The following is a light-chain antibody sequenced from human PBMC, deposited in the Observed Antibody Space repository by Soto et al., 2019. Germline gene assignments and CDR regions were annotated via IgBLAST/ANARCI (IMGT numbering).Light chain of an antibody. Sequence: DIKMTQSPYSVTASVGDRVTITCRASQGIITWLAWYQQKPGKAPNLLIYTASNLQSGVPSRFSGSGSGTHFTLTISSLQPEDFGPYYCQQPDSFPISFAQGTRLEIK. CDR2: TAS. CDR1: QGIITW. J-gene: IGKJ5*01. CDR3: QQPDSFPIS. V-gene: IGKV1-12*01.